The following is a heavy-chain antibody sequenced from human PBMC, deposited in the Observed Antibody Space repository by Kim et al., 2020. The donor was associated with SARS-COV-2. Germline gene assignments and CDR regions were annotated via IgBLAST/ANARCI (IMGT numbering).Heavy chain of an antibody. D-gene: IGHD3-10*01. V-gene: IGHV3-23*01. CDR3: VKQVAGSNFDV. J-gene: IGHJ3*01. Sequence: FYADSVKGRFTIARDNSKNTLYLQLNILRADDTAIYYCVKQVAGSNFDVWGQGTMVTVSS.